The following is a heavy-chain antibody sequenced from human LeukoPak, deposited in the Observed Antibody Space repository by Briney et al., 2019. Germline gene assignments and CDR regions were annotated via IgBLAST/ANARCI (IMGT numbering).Heavy chain of an antibody. V-gene: IGHV1-18*01. CDR1: GYTFTSYG. D-gene: IGHD3-22*01. J-gene: IGHJ4*02. Sequence: ASVKVSCKASGYTFTSYGISWVRHAPGRGLEWMGWISAYNGNTNYAQKLQGRVTMTTDTSTSTAYMELRSLRSDDTAVYYCARDWGPYYYDSSGYYLYYWGQGTLVTVSS. CDR2: ISAYNGNT. CDR3: ARDWGPYYYDSSGYYLYY.